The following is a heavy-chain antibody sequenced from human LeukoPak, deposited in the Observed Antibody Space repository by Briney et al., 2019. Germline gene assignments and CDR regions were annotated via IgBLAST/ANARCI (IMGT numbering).Heavy chain of an antibody. CDR2: IYYTGST. CDR1: GGSISSYY. Sequence: SETLSLTCTVSGGSISSYYWSWIRQPPGKGLEWIGYIYYTGSTYYNPSLKSRVTISVDTSENQFSLKLSSVTAADTAVYYCARDSSGYYKLDYWGQGTLVTVSS. V-gene: IGHV4-59*06. D-gene: IGHD3-22*01. J-gene: IGHJ4*02. CDR3: ARDSSGYYKLDY.